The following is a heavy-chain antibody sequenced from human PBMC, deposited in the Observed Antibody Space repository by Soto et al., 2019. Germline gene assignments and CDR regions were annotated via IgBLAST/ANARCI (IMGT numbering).Heavy chain of an antibody. CDR3: ARAGHGSGWPREDFDY. CDR2: TYHRSKWYN. CDR1: GESVSSNSAA. J-gene: IGHJ4*02. D-gene: IGHD6-19*01. V-gene: IGHV6-1*01. Sequence: QVQLQQSGPGLVKPSQTLSFTCSISGESVSSNSAAWNWIRQSPSRGLDWRGRTYHRSKWYNDYRVSEKSRITTTADTSKNQFTLQLNAVTPKDTAMYYCARAGHGSGWPREDFDYWGQGTLVTVS.